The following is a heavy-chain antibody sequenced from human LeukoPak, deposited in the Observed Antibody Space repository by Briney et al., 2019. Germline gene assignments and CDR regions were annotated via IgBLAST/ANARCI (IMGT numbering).Heavy chain of an antibody. CDR2: ISSNGGST. CDR1: GFTFSSYA. V-gene: IGHV3-64*01. J-gene: IGHJ4*02. CDR3: ARAGIEQQLVPLDY. Sequence: GGSLRLSCAASGFTFSSYAMHWVRQAPGKGLEYVSAISSNGGSTYYANSVKGRFTISRDNSKNTLYLQMGSLRAEDMAVYYCARAGIEQQLVPLDYWGQGTLVTVSS. D-gene: IGHD6-13*01.